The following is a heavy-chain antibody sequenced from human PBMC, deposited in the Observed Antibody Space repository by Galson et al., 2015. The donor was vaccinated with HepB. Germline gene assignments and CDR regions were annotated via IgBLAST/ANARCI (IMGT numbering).Heavy chain of an antibody. CDR2: IKQDGSDK. CDR3: ARDREVTYAFDI. D-gene: IGHD2-21*02. CDR1: GFTFSRHW. Sequence: SLRLSCAASGFTFSRHWMTWVRQAPGKGLEWVANIKQDGSDKQYADSVKGRFTISRDNAKNSLYLQMNSLRAEDTAVYYCARDREVTYAFDIWGQGTMVTVSS. V-gene: IGHV3-7*03. J-gene: IGHJ3*02.